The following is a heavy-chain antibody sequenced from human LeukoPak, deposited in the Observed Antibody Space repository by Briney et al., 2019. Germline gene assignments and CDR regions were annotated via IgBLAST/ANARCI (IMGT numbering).Heavy chain of an antibody. D-gene: IGHD5-24*01. V-gene: IGHV3-23*01. J-gene: IGHJ4*02. CDR1: GFTFSSYA. Sequence: GGSLRLSCAASGFTFSSYAMSWVRQAPGKGLEWVSSISYSGGSAYYADSVKGRFTISRDNSKNTLHLQMNSLRAEDTAVYYCAKEVDGYTYFLIDYWGQGTLVTVSS. CDR2: ISYSGGSA. CDR3: AKEVDGYTYFLIDY.